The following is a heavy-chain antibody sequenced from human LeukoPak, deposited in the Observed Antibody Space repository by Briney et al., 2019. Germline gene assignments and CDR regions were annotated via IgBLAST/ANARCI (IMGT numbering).Heavy chain of an antibody. Sequence: GGSLRHSCAASGFTFSNYWMSWVRQAPGKGLKWVANIKEDGSEKYYADSVKGRFTISRDNAKNSLNLQMNSLRAEDTAVYYCAREGLWVGLDSGKTRQAYWESWGQGTMVTVSS. CDR1: GFTFSNYW. D-gene: IGHD2-21*01. V-gene: IGHV3-7*04. J-gene: IGHJ3*01. CDR3: AREGLWVGLDSGKTRQAYWES. CDR2: IKEDGSEK.